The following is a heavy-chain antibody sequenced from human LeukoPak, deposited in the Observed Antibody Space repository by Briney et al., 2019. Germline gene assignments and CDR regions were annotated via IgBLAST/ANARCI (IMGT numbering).Heavy chain of an antibody. CDR1: GFTFSSYS. CDR3: LMDNGDLDY. J-gene: IGHJ4*02. CDR2: IFPSGGEI. V-gene: IGHV3-21*01. Sequence: PGGSLRLSCAASGFTFSSYSMNWVRQPPGKGLEWVSSIFPSGGEIHYADSVRGRFTISRDNSKNTLYLQMNSLRAEDTAVYYCLMDNGDLDYWGQGTLVTVSS. D-gene: IGHD2-8*01.